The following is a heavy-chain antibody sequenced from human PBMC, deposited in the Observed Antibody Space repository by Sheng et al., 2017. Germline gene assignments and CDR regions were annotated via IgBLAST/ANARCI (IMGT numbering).Heavy chain of an antibody. D-gene: IGHD1-7*01. CDR2: INHSGST. J-gene: IGHJ4*02. CDR3: ARGRYNWNYWRPQDQFDY. V-gene: IGHV4-34*01. CDR1: GGSFSGYY. Sequence: QVQLQQWGAGLLKPSETLSLTCAVYGGSFSGYYWSWIRQPPGKGLEWIGEINHSGSTNYNPSLKSRVTISVDTSKNQFSLKLSSVTAADTAVYYCARGRYNWNYWRPQDQFDYWGQGTLVTVSS.